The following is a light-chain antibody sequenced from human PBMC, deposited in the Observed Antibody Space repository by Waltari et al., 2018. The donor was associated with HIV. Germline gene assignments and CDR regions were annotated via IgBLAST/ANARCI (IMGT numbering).Light chain of an antibody. CDR2: DTS. CDR1: QSVSIN. J-gene: IGKJ3*01. V-gene: IGKV3-15*01. Sequence: EAVMTQSPATLSVSPGERATLSCKASQSVSINLAWYQQKPGQAPRFLIYDTSTRATGVPARFSGIGSGTEFTLTISSLQSEDFAIYYCHEYNKWPFTFGPGTKVEIK. CDR3: HEYNKWPFT.